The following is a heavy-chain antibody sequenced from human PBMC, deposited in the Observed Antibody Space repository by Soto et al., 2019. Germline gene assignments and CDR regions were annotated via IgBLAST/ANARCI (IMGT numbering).Heavy chain of an antibody. CDR2: ISSSSSYI. CDR1: GFTFSSYS. CDR3: ARDRPLYL. V-gene: IGHV3-21*01. J-gene: IGHJ5*02. Sequence: EVQLVESGGGLVKPGGSLRLSCAASGFTFSSYSMNWVRQAPGKGLEWVSSISSSSSYIYYADSVKGRFTISRDNAKNTLHLQMNRRRAEETAGYYCARDRPLYLWGQGTLVTVSS. D-gene: IGHD3-10*01.